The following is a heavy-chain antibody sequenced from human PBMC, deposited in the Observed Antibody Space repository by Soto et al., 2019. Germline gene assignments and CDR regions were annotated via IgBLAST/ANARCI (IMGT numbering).Heavy chain of an antibody. CDR3: AKGVMSYGVPAVDH. J-gene: IGHJ4*02. Sequence: EVQLLESGGGLVQPGGSLRLSCAASGFTFNSYTMSWVRQTPVKGLEWVSVISASGSRTHYADSAKGRFTISRDNSENTLDLQMNSLRVEDTAVYYGAKGVMSYGVPAVDHWGQGSLVTVSS. D-gene: IGHD3-16*01. V-gene: IGHV3-23*01. CDR1: GFTFNSYT. CDR2: ISASGSRT.